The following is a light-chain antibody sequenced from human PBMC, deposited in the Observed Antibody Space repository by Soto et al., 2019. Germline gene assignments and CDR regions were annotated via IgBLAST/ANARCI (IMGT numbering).Light chain of an antibody. CDR1: SSIIGAVYD. J-gene: IGLJ2*01. V-gene: IGLV1-40*01. CDR2: GNS. CDR3: QSYDNSLGGVV. Sequence: QSVLTQPPSVSGAPGQRVTISCTGSSSIIGAVYDVHWYQQLPGRAPKLLIYGNSNRPSGVPDRFSGSKSGSSASLAITGLQAEDEAHYHCQSYDNSLGGVVFGGGTKLTVL.